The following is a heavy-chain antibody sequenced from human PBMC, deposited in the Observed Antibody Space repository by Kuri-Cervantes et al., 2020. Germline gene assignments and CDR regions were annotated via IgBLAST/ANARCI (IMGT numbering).Heavy chain of an antibody. CDR1: GFSFSDAW. Sequence: GESLKISCAASGFSFSDAWMTWVRQAPGKGLEWVGRIKSKTDGGTTAYGAPVKGRFTISRDDSKNTLYLQMNSLKTEDTAVYFCSSRIYGSSWYDSWGQGTLVTVSS. D-gene: IGHD6-13*01. J-gene: IGHJ5*01. CDR3: SSRIYGSSWYDS. V-gene: IGHV3-15*01. CDR2: IKSKTDGGTT.